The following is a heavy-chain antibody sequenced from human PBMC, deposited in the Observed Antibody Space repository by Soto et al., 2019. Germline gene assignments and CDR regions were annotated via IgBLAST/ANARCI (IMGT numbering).Heavy chain of an antibody. CDR3: AREGGAEQQLAKSTYYYYYGMDV. CDR2: INPSGGST. D-gene: IGHD6-13*01. V-gene: IGHV1-46*01. Sequence: ASVKVSCKASGYTFTSYYMHWVRQAPGQGLEWMGIINPSGGSTSYAQKFQGRVTMTRDTSTSTVYMELSSLRSEDTAVYYCAREGGAEQQLAKSTYYYYYGMDVWGQGTTVTVSS. J-gene: IGHJ6*02. CDR1: GYTFTSYY.